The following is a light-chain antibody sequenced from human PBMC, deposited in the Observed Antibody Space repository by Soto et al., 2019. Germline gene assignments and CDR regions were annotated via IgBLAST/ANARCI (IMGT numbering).Light chain of an antibody. CDR2: DVN. V-gene: IGLV2-11*01. Sequence: QSALTQPRSVSGSPGQSVTISCTGTSSDVGNYNYVSWYQQYPGKAPKLMIYDVNKRPSGVPDRFSGSKSGNTASMTISGLQAEDEADYFCCSYADRNTLVFGGGTQLTVL. CDR1: SSDVGNYNY. J-gene: IGLJ2*01. CDR3: CSYADRNTLV.